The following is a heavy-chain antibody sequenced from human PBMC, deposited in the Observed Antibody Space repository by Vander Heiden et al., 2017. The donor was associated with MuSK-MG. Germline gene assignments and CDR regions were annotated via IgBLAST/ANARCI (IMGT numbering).Heavy chain of an antibody. CDR2: ISSSSSYT. J-gene: IGHJ4*02. V-gene: IGHV3-11*06. D-gene: IGHD3-10*01. Sequence: QVQLVESGGGLVKPGGSLRLSCAASGFPFRDYYMSWSRQAPGKGLEWVSYISSSSSYTNYADSVKGRFTISRDNAKNSLYLQMNSLRAEDTAVYYCARANYYGSGSYYYFDYWGQGTLVTVSS. CDR1: GFPFRDYY. CDR3: ARANYYGSGSYYYFDY.